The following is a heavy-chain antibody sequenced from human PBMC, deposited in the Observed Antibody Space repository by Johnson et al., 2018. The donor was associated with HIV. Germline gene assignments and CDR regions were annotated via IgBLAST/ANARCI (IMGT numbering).Heavy chain of an antibody. CDR3: AKDSERGYSYGWCGFDI. CDR2: VNSGGST. D-gene: IGHD5-18*01. J-gene: IGHJ3*02. CDR1: GFTFSSYG. Sequence: VQLVESWGGVVQPGRSLRLSCAASGFTFSSYGMHWVRQAPGKGLEWVAVVNSGGSTYYADSVKGRFTISRDNSKNTLYLQMNSLRAEDTAVYYCAKDSERGYSYGWCGFDIWGQGTMVTVSS. V-gene: IGHV3-NL1*01.